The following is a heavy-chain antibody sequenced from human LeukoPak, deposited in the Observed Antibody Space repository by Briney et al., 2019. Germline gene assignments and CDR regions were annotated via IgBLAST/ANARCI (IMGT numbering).Heavy chain of an antibody. CDR2: IIPIFGTA. J-gene: IGHJ4*02. Sequence: SVKVSCKASGGTFSSYAISWVRQAPGQGLEWMGGIIPIFGTANYAQKFQGRVTITADKSTSTAYMELSSLRSEDTAVYYCATVNYYYDSSGYHDYWGQGTLVTVSS. CDR1: GGTFSSYA. V-gene: IGHV1-69*06. D-gene: IGHD3-22*01. CDR3: ATVNYYYDSSGYHDY.